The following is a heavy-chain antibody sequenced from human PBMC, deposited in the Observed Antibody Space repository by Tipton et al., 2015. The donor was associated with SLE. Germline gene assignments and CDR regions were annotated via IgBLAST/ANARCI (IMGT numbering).Heavy chain of an antibody. CDR3: AKDSSIAAPRINYYYMDV. CDR1: GFTFSSYG. D-gene: IGHD6-6*01. CDR2: ISYDGSYQ. J-gene: IGHJ6*03. V-gene: IGHV3-30*18. Sequence: SLRLSCEVSGFTFSSYGMHWVRQAPGKGLEWVAFISYDGSYQYYGDSVKGRFTISRDNSTNTLYLQVNSLRVEDMAVYYCAKDSSIAAPRINYYYMDVWGKGTRVTVSS.